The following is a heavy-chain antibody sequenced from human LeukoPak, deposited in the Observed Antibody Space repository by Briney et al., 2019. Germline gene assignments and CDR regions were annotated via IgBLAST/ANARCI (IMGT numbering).Heavy chain of an antibody. D-gene: IGHD5-24*01. V-gene: IGHV3-23*01. CDR3: AREMTIITYSFDS. CDR2: ISETGGTI. CDR1: GFTFSNYA. J-gene: IGHJ4*02. Sequence: GGSLRLSCAPSGFTFSNYAMSWVRQAPGEGLEWVSAISETGGTIHYADSVRGRSTISRDNSKNTLYLQMNSLRAEDTAVYYCAREMTIITYSFDSWGQGTLVTVSS.